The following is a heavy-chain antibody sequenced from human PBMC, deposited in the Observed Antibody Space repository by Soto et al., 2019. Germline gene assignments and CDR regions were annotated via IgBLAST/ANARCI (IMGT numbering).Heavy chain of an antibody. D-gene: IGHD3-10*01. Sequence: QVQLVQSGAEVKKPGASVKVSCKASGYTFTSYDINWVRQATGQGLEWMGWMNPNNDNTGYAQKFQGRVTLTRSTPISTVYMELSSLRSEDSAVYYCARGPHPYFNDYWGQGTLVTVSS. CDR2: MNPNNDNT. CDR3: ARGPHPYFNDY. V-gene: IGHV1-8*01. CDR1: GYTFTSYD. J-gene: IGHJ4*02.